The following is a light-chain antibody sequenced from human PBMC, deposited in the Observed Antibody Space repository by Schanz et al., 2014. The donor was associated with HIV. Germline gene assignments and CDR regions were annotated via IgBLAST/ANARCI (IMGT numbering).Light chain of an antibody. Sequence: QSVLTQPPSASGTPGQRVSISCSGSSSNIGSNSVNWYQQLPGTAPKLLIYSNNQRPSGVPDRFSGSKSGTSASLAISGFEDEDESDYHCSSYAGSNPLVFGGGTKLTVL. J-gene: IGLJ2*01. V-gene: IGLV1-44*01. CDR2: SNN. CDR3: SSYAGSNPLV. CDR1: SSNIGSNS.